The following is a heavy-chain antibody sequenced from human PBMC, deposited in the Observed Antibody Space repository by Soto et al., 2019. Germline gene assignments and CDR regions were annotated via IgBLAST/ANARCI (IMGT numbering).Heavy chain of an antibody. CDR2: IIPIFGTA. D-gene: IGHD2-15*01. CDR1: GGTFSSYA. V-gene: IGHV1-69*01. Sequence: QVQLVQFGAEVKKPGSSVKVSCKASGGTFSSYAISWVRQAPGQGLEWMGGIIPIFGTANYAQKFQGRVTITADESTSTAYMVLSSLRSEDTAVYYCARGEYCSGGSCAAIDYWGQGTLVTVSS. CDR3: ARGEYCSGGSCAAIDY. J-gene: IGHJ4*02.